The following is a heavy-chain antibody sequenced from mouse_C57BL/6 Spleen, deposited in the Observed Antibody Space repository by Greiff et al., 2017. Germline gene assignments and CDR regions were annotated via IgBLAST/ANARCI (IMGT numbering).Heavy chain of an antibody. CDR2: IYPGDGDT. Sequence: QVQLKESGPELVKPGASVKISCKASGYAFSSTWMNWVKQRPGKGLEWIGRIYPGDGDTNYNGKFKGKATLTADTSSSTAYMQLSSLTSEASAVYFCARGSMYYFDYWGQGTTLTVSS. CDR3: ARGSMYYFDY. V-gene: IGHV1-82*01. D-gene: IGHD2-10*02. CDR1: GYAFSSTW. J-gene: IGHJ2*01.